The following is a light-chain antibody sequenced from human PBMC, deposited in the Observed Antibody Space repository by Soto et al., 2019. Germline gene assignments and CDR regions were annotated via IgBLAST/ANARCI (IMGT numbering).Light chain of an antibody. CDR2: GAS. CDR1: QSVTNN. CDR3: QQYKNWPHT. J-gene: IGKJ2*01. V-gene: IGKV3-15*01. Sequence: EIVLTQSPGTLASSPGGRATLSCRASQSVTNNYLAWYQQKPGQSPRLLIYGASTRATGIPARFSGSGSGTEFTLTINSLQSEDFAVYYCQQYKNWPHTLGQGTKVDIK.